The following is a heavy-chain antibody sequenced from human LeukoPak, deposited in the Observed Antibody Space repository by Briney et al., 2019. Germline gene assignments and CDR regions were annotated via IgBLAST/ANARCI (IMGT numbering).Heavy chain of an antibody. D-gene: IGHD6-6*01. V-gene: IGHV3-23*01. CDR1: GFTFSTYA. J-gene: IGHJ4*02. CDR2: INSNGDEI. Sequence: SGGSLRLSCAASGFTFSTYAMTWVRQAPGKGLEWVSGINSNGDEIYYAHSVRGRFTISRDNYNNALYLQIDSLRAEDTAVYYCANWIGSSSRDYWGQGTLVTVSS. CDR3: ANWIGSSSRDY.